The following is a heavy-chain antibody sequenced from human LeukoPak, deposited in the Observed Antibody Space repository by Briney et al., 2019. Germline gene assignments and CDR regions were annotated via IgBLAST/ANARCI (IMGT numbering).Heavy chain of an antibody. Sequence: GGSLRPSCAASGFTFTSYTRYWVRQAPGKGLEWVSIIGNNGGGIHYADSVRGRFTISRDNSKNTLYLQMTNLRVDDTALYYCAIDPNWETHNWGQGVLVTVSS. J-gene: IGHJ4*02. CDR3: AIDPNWETHN. CDR2: IGNNGGGI. D-gene: IGHD7-27*01. V-gene: IGHV3-23*01. CDR1: GFTFTSYT.